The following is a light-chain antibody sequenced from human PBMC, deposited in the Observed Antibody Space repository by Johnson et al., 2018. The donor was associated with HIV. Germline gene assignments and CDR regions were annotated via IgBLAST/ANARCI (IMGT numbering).Light chain of an antibody. CDR2: ENN. CDR3: GTWDGSLSANV. V-gene: IGLV1-51*02. Sequence: QSFLTQPPSVSAAPGQKVTISCSGSSSNIGNNYVSWYQQLPGTAPKLLIYENNKRPSGIPDRFSGSKSGTSATLGITGLQNGDEADYYCGTWDGSLSANVFGTETKVTVL. CDR1: SSNIGNNY. J-gene: IGLJ1*01.